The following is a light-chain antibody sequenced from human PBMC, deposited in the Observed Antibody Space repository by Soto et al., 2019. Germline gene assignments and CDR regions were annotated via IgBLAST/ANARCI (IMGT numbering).Light chain of an antibody. CDR1: NIGSTT. CDR3: QLWDSNSDHVV. CDR2: DDY. Sequence: SYELTQPPSVSVAPGQTARITCGGNNIGSTTMQWYQQKPGQAPVLVVYDDYDRPSGIPERFSGSNSGNTAALTISRVEAGDEADYYCQLWDSNSDHVVFGGGTKVTVL. J-gene: IGLJ2*01. V-gene: IGLV3-21*02.